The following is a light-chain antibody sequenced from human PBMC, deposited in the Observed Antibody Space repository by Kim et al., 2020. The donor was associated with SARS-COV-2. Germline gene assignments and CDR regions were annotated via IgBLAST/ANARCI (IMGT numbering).Light chain of an antibody. CDR3: CSYAGSSTLVV. V-gene: IGLV2-23*02. CDR1: SSDGGSYNL. Sequence: QSISISYTGTSSDGGSYNLVSWYQQQPGKAHKLKIYEVSKRPSGVSNRFSGSKSGNTASLTISGLQAEDEADYYCCSYAGSSTLVVFGGGTQLTVL. CDR2: EVS. J-gene: IGLJ2*01.